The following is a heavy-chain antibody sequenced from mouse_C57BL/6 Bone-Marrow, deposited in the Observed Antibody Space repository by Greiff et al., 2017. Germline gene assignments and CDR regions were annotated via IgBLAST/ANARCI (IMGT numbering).Heavy chain of an antibody. CDR1: GYTFTSYW. CDR3: ARKGPYYGSSSYAMDY. J-gene: IGHJ4*01. Sequence: QVQLQQSGAELVKPGASVKMSCKASGYTFTSYWITWVKQRPGQGLEWIGDIYPGSGSTNYNEKFKSKATLTVDTSSSTAYMQLSSLTSEDSAVYYCARKGPYYGSSSYAMDYWGQGTSVTVSS. CDR2: IYPGSGST. V-gene: IGHV1-55*01. D-gene: IGHD1-1*01.